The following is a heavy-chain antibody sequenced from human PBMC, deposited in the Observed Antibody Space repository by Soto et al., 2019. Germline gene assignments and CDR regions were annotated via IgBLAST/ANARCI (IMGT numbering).Heavy chain of an antibody. D-gene: IGHD5-12*01. Sequence: ASVKVSCKASGYAFTGYYIHWVRQAPGQGLEWMGWVSPKNGDTDYAQRFQGRITMTRDTSITSAYLDLTRLRYDDTATYFCARANSGDDDEFDYWGQGTPVTVSS. CDR1: GYAFTGYY. V-gene: IGHV1-2*02. CDR3: ARANSGDDDEFDY. J-gene: IGHJ4*02. CDR2: VSPKNGDT.